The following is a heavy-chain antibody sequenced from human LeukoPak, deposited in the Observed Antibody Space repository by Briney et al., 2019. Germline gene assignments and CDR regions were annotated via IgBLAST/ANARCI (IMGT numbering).Heavy chain of an antibody. CDR1: GFTFSSYG. Sequence: PGRSLRLSCAASGFTFSSYGMHWVRQAPGKGLEWVAVISYDGSNKYYADSVKGRFTISRDNSKNTLYLQMNSLRADDTAVYYCARDRGIQLRFVYWGQGTLVTVSS. CDR2: ISYDGSNK. J-gene: IGHJ4*02. D-gene: IGHD5-18*01. V-gene: IGHV3-30*03. CDR3: ARDRGIQLRFVY.